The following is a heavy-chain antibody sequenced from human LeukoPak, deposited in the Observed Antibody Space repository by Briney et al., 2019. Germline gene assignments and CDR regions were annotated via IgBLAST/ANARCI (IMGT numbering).Heavy chain of an antibody. CDR2: IYPGDSDT. V-gene: IGHV5-51*01. Sequence: KLGESLKISCKGSGFSFNMYWIGWVRQMPGKGLEWMGIIYPGDSDTRYSPSFQGQVTISADKSLSTAFLQWSSLKASDTAMYYCARHSQWVIVDELLWGQGTLVTVSS. D-gene: IGHD6-19*01. CDR3: ARHSQWVIVDELL. J-gene: IGHJ4*02. CDR1: GFSFNMYW.